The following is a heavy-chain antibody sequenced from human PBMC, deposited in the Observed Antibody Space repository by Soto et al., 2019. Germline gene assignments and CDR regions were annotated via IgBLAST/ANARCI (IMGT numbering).Heavy chain of an antibody. V-gene: IGHV1-69*13. Sequence: ASVKVSCKASGGTFSSYAISWVRQAPGQGLEWMGGIIPIFGTANYAQKFQGRVTITADESTSTAYMELSSLRSEDTAVYYCARTLWTGTTPDNWFDPWGQGTPDTVS. CDR3: ARTLWTGTTPDNWFDP. CDR2: IIPIFGTA. CDR1: GGTFSSYA. D-gene: IGHD1-7*01. J-gene: IGHJ5*02.